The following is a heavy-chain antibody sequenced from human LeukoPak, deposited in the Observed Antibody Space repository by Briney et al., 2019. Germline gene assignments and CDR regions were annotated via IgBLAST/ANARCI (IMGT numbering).Heavy chain of an antibody. Sequence: ASVKVSCKASGYTFTGYYMHWVRQAPGQGLEWMGWINPNSGGTNYAQKFQGRVTMTRDTSISTAYMELSRLRSDDTAVYYCARDGDVLRYFDWLPPDRACWFDRWGQGTLVTVSS. D-gene: IGHD3-9*01. CDR2: INPNSGGT. J-gene: IGHJ5*02. V-gene: IGHV1-2*02. CDR3: ARDGDVLRYFDWLPPDRACWFDR. CDR1: GYTFTGYY.